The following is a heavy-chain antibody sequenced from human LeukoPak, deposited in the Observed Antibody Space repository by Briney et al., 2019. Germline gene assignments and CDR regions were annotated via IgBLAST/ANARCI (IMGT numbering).Heavy chain of an antibody. J-gene: IGHJ4*02. V-gene: IGHV3-66*02. D-gene: IGHD6-13*01. CDR3: ARGFSAAGTDHFDY. CDR1: GFTVSSNY. Sequence: PGGSLRLSCAASGFTVSSNYMSWVRQAPGKGLEWVSVICSGGSTYYADSVKGRFTISGDNSKNTLYLQMNSLRAEDTAVYYCARGFSAAGTDHFDYWGQGTLVTVSS. CDR2: ICSGGST.